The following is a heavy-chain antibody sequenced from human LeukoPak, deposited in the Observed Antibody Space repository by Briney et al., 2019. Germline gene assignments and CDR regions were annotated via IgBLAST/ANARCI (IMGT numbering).Heavy chain of an antibody. CDR2: IYYSGTT. V-gene: IGHV4-30-4*08. CDR1: GFTFSSYEMN. D-gene: IGHD1-14*01. Sequence: LRLSCAASGFTFSSYEMNWVRQPPGKGLEWIGHIYYSGTTYYNPSLKSRVTISLDTSKNQFFLILGSVTVADTAVYYCARGKVPDPWGRGTLVTVSS. J-gene: IGHJ5*02. CDR3: ARGKVPDP.